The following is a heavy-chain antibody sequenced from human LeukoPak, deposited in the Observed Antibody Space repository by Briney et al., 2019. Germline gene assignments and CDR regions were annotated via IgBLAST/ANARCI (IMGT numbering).Heavy chain of an antibody. V-gene: IGHV1-69*13. CDR3: ARDLDYGGNSAEYFQH. D-gene: IGHD4-23*01. Sequence: ASVKVSCKASGGTFSSYAISWVRQAPGQGLEWMGGIIPIFGTANYAQKFQGRVTITADESTSTAYMELSSLRSEDTAVYYCARDLDYGGNSAEYFQHWGQGTLVTVSS. CDR1: GGTFSSYA. J-gene: IGHJ1*01. CDR2: IIPIFGTA.